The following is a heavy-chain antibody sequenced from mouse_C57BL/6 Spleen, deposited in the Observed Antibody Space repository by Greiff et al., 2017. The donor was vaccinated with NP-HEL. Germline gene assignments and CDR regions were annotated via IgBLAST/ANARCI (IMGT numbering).Heavy chain of an antibody. D-gene: IGHD2-3*01. CDR3: VRLPDGYYNYAMDY. CDR2: IRSKSNNYAT. Sequence: EVQLVESGGGLVQPKGSLKLSCAASGFSFNTYAMNWVRQAPGKGLEWVARIRSKSNNYATYYADSVKDRFTISRDDSESMLYLQMNNLKTEDTAMYYCVRLPDGYYNYAMDYWGQGTSVTVSS. V-gene: IGHV10-1*01. CDR1: GFSFNTYA. J-gene: IGHJ4*01.